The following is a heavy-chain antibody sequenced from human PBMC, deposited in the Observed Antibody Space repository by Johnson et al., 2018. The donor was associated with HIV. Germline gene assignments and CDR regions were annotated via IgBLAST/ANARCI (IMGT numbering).Heavy chain of an antibody. CDR1: GFTFSNAW. CDR2: ISGNGGST. D-gene: IGHD3-22*01. J-gene: IGHJ3*02. CDR3: ARGVRDSSGYPFAFDI. V-gene: IGHV3-20*04. Sequence: VQLVESGGGVVQPGRSLRLSCAGSGFTFSNAWMTWVRQGPGKGLEWVAAISGNGGSTGYADSVKGRFTISRDNANNSLYLQMNSLRAEDTALYYCARGVRDSSGYPFAFDIWGQGTMVSVSS.